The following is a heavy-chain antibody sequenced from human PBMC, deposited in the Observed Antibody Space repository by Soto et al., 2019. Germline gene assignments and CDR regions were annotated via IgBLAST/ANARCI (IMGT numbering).Heavy chain of an antibody. V-gene: IGHV1-18*01. CDR2: ISAYNGNT. Sequence: ASVKVSCEASGYSLTSNAMHWVRQAPGQRLEWMGWISAYNGNTNYAQKLQGRVTMTTDTSTSTAYMELRSLRSDDTAVYYCARDGSGWYPDYWGQGTLVTVSS. J-gene: IGHJ4*02. D-gene: IGHD6-19*01. CDR3: ARDGSGWYPDY. CDR1: GYSLTSNA.